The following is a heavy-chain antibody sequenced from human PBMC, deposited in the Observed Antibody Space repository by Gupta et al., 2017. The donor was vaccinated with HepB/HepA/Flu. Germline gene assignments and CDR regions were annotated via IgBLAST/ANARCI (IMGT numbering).Heavy chain of an antibody. V-gene: IGHV4-34*01. D-gene: IGHD3-3*01. CDR1: GGSFSGYY. CDR3: ARTARLRFLASGFDP. CDR2: INHSGST. J-gene: IGHJ5*02. Sequence: QVQLQQCGAGLLKPSETLSLTCAVYGGSFSGYYWSWIRQPPGKGLEWIGEINHSGSTNYNPSLKSRVTISVDTSKNQFALKLSSVTAADTAVYYCARTARLRFLASGFDPGGQGTLVTVSS.